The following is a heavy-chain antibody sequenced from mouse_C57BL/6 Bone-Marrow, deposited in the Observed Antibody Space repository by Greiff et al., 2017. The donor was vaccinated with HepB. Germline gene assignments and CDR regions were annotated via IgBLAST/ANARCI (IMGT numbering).Heavy chain of an antibody. V-gene: IGHV1-85*01. CDR1: GYTFTSYD. CDR2: IYPRDGST. J-gene: IGHJ1*03. D-gene: IGHD1-1*01. CDR3: ARSGTTVVDWYFDV. Sequence: QVQLKQSGPELVKPGASVKLSCKASGYTFTSYDINWVKQRPGQGLEWIGWIYPRDGSTKYNEKFKGKATLTVDTSSSTAYMELHSLTSEDSAVYFCARSGTTVVDWYFDVWGTGTTVTVSS.